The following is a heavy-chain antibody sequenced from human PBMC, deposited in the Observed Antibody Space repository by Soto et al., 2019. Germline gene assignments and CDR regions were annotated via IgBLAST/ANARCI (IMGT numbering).Heavy chain of an antibody. Sequence: ASVKVSCKASGYTFTSYYMHWVRQAPGQGLEWMGIINPSGGSTSYAQKFQGRVTMTRDTSTSTVYMELSSLRAEDTAVYYCVKGGWLQFTAGFQRLDYWGQGTLVTVSS. CDR3: VKGGWLQFTAGFQRLDY. CDR2: INPSGGST. D-gene: IGHD5-12*01. J-gene: IGHJ4*02. CDR1: GYTFTSYY. V-gene: IGHV1-46*01.